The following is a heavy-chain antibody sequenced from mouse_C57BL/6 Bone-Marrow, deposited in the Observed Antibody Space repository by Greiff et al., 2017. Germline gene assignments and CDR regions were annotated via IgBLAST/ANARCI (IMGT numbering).Heavy chain of an antibody. CDR2: IYPRSGNT. D-gene: IGHD1-1*01. CDR1: GYTFTSYG. J-gene: IGHJ1*03. CDR3: ARWSYYGSSLYWYFDV. V-gene: IGHV1-81*01. Sequence: QVQLKQSGAELARPGASVKLSCKASGYTFTSYGISWVKQRTGQGLEWIGEIYPRSGNTYYNEKFKGKATLTADKSSSTAYMELRSLTSEDSAVYFCARWSYYGSSLYWYFDVWGTGTTVTVSS.